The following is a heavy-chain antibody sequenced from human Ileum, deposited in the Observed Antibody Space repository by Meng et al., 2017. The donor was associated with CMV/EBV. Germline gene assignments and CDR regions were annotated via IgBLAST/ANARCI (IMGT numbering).Heavy chain of an antibody. CDR2: ISYTGST. CDR1: GGSFSSTSYH. CDR3: VRVDTMTTFLLDS. V-gene: IGHV4-39*07. D-gene: IGHD4-11*01. J-gene: IGHJ4*02. Sequence: SETLSLTCTVSGGSFSSTSYHWGWVRQSPGKGLEWVGSISYTGSTYYNPSLERRLTISVDRSKNQFSLRLTTATAADAAVYYCVRVDTMTTFLLDSWGPGTLVTVS.